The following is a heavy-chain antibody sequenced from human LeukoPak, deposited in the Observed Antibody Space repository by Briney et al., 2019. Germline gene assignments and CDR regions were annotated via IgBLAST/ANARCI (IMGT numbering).Heavy chain of an antibody. CDR2: FTPSGGTT. V-gene: IGHV1-46*01. J-gene: IGHJ4*02. CDR3: ARGDCSEGNCYSDY. Sequence: GASVKVSCETSGYTFRTYYIYWVRQAPGQGLEWMGRFTPSGGTTKYAQNFQGRVTMTQDTSTNTVYMELSSLRSDDTAVYYCARGDCSEGNCYSDYWGQGTLVTVSS. D-gene: IGHD2-21*02. CDR1: GYTFRTYY.